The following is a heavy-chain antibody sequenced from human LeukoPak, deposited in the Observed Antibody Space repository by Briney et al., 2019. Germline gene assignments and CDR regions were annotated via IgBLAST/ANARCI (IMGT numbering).Heavy chain of an antibody. D-gene: IGHD3-10*01. V-gene: IGHV4-34*01. J-gene: IGHJ4*02. CDR1: GGSFSGYY. Sequence: SETLSLTCAVYGGSFSGYYWSWIRQPPGKWLEWIGEIDHSGSTNYNPSLKSRVTISVDTSKNQFSLKLSSVTAADTAVYYCARGALRFPYGSGSYYNPSSPGGNWGQGTLVTVSS. CDR2: IDHSGST. CDR3: ARGALRFPYGSGSYYNPSSPGGN.